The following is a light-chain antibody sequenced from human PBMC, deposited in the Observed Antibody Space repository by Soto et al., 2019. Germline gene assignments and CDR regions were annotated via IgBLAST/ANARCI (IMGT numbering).Light chain of an antibody. V-gene: IGLV2-14*03. CDR2: DVT. CDR3: SWYTTSSTRQIV. J-gene: IGLJ1*01. Sequence: QSALTQPASVSGSPGQSITISCTGTSSDVGGYNYVSWYQHHPGKAPKLIIYDVTNRPSGVSNPFSGSKSGNTASLTISGLRPEDEADYDCSWYTTSSTRQIVFGTGTKLTVL. CDR1: SSDVGGYNY.